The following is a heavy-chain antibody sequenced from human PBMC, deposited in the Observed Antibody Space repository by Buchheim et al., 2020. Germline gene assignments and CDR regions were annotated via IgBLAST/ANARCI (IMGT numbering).Heavy chain of an antibody. V-gene: IGHV4-34*01. D-gene: IGHD3-16*01. Sequence: QVQLQQWGAGLLKPSETLSLTCAVSGGSFRGYFWTWIRQPPGKGLEWIGEISHSGSTKYNPSLKSRVTISIDTSNNQFSLNLSSVTAAETAVYYGARGGGSFFDSGGRGTL. J-gene: IGHJ4*02. CDR3: ARGGGSFFDS. CDR2: ISHSGST. CDR1: GGSFRGYF.